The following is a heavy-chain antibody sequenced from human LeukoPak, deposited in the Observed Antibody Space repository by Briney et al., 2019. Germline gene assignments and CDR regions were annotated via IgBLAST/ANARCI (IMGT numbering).Heavy chain of an antibody. Sequence: PGGSLRLSCAASGFTFSNYEINWVRQAPGKGLEWVSYISSSGLTTYYADSVEGRFTISRDNAKNLLFLQMNSLRAEDTAIYYCASDIEGSGSYLAGTMDYWGQGTLVTVSS. CDR3: ASDIEGSGSYLAGTMDY. V-gene: IGHV3-48*03. CDR1: GFTFSNYE. D-gene: IGHD3-10*01. J-gene: IGHJ4*02. CDR2: ISSSGLTT.